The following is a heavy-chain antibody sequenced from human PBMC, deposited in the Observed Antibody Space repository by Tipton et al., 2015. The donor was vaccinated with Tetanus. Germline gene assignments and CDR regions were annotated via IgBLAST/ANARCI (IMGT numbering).Heavy chain of an antibody. CDR1: GASIKNSPYF. V-gene: IGHV4-30-4*01. CDR2: IYYSGST. CDR3: ARGSGWADF. J-gene: IGHJ4*02. D-gene: IGHD6-19*01. Sequence: TLSLTCSVSGASIKNSPYFWNWIRRSPGKGLEWIGYIYYSGSTFYNPSLKSRVTISADTSRNQFSLTLSSVTAADTAVYYCARGSGWADFWGQGTQVTVSS.